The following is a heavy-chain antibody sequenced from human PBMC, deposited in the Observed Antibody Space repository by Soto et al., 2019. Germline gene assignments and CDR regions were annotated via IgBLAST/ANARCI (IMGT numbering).Heavy chain of an antibody. D-gene: IGHD5-12*01. V-gene: IGHV3-30*04. J-gene: IGHJ4*02. Sequence: QVQLVESGGGVVQPGRSLRLSCAASGFSFSTYAMHWVRQAPGRGLEWVAVILFDGEIKYYADSVKGRFPISRDSTMKTLYLQMNGLSTDDTALYYCARERDGYRYDYWGQGTLLTVSS. CDR1: GFSFSTYA. CDR3: ARERDGYRYDY. CDR2: ILFDGEIK.